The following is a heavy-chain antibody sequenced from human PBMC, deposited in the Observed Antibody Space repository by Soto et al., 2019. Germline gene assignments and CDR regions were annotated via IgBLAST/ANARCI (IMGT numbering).Heavy chain of an antibody. J-gene: IGHJ6*02. V-gene: IGHV3-21*01. D-gene: IGHD3-10*01. Sequence: LRLSCISSGFTFRTYTMNWVRQAPGKGLEWVSGIRGFSPYTFYAESVRGRFTISRDNAKNSLFLQMDSLRAEDTAVYYCARDRGYDAHDYYYNAMDVWGQGTTVTVSS. CDR2: IRGFSPYT. CDR1: GFTFRTYT. CDR3: ARDRGYDAHDYYYNAMDV.